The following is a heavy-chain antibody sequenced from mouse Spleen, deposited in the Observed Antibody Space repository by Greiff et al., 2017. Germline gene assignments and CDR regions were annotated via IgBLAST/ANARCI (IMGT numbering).Heavy chain of an antibody. CDR3: ENRYDGAWFAY. J-gene: IGHJ3*01. Sequence: EVKLVESGGGLVKLGGSLKLSCAASGFTFSSYAMSWVRQTPEKRLEWVATISSGGGNTYYPDSVKGRFTISRDNAKNTLYLQMSSLKSEDTAMYYCENRYDGAWFAYWGQGTLVTVSA. CDR1: GFTFSSYA. D-gene: IGHD2-14*01. CDR2: ISSGGGNT. V-gene: IGHV5-9*04.